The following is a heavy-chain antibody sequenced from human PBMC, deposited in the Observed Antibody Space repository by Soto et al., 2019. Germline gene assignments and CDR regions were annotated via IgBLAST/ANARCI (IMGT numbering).Heavy chain of an antibody. V-gene: IGHV3-23*01. CDR3: AKDPVPAANNWFDP. D-gene: IGHD2-2*01. J-gene: IGHJ5*02. CDR1: GFPFSSYV. Sequence: EVQLLESGGGLVQPGGSLRLSCAVSGFPFSSYVMSWVRQAPGKGLEWVSAISGSGGSTYYADSVKGRFTISRDNSKNTLYLQMNSLRAEDTAVYYCAKDPVPAANNWFDPWGQGTLVTVSS. CDR2: ISGSGGST.